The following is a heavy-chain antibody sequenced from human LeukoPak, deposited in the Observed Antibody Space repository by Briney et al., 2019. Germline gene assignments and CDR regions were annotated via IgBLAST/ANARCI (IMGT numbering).Heavy chain of an antibody. D-gene: IGHD3-9*01. CDR1: GFTFSSYG. CDR2: ISGSGGST. Sequence: PGGSLRLSCAASGFTFSSYGMHWVRQAPGKGLEWVSAISGSGGSTYYADSVKGRFTISRDNSKNTLYLQMNSLRAEDAAVCYCAKDHDILTGYYLFDYRGQGTLVTVSS. V-gene: IGHV3-23*01. CDR3: AKDHDILTGYYLFDY. J-gene: IGHJ4*02.